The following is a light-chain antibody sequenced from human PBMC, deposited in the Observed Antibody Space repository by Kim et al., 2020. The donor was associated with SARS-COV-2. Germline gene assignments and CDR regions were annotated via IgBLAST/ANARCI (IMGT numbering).Light chain of an antibody. CDR2: AAS. CDR1: QTIMTN. Sequence: SASVGDRVTITCRASQTIMTNINWYQQRPEKAPTLLIYAASNSPSGVPPRFGGSGAGRDFTLTIRSLQPEDFATYYCQQSFSFPLTFGGGTKLEI. V-gene: IGKV1-39*01. J-gene: IGKJ4*01. CDR3: QQSFSFPLT.